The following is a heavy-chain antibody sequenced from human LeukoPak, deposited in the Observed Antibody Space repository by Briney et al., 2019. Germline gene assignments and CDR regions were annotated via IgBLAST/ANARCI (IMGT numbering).Heavy chain of an antibody. CDR1: GGSISSYY. Sequence: PSETLSLTCTVSGGSISSYYWSWIRQPPGKGLEWIGNIYYSGSSNYNPSLKSRVTMSMDTSKNQFSLKLTSVTAADTALYYCVRDRKDGYNLRADFWIFDIWGQGTMVAVSS. V-gene: IGHV4-59*01. D-gene: IGHD5-24*01. CDR2: IYYSGSS. J-gene: IGHJ3*02. CDR3: VRDRKDGYNLRADFWIFDI.